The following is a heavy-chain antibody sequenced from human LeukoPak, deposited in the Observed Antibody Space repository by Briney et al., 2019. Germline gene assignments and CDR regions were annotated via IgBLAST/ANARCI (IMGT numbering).Heavy chain of an antibody. J-gene: IGHJ4*02. CDR1: GFTFSSYA. V-gene: IGHV3-23*01. Sequence: GGSLRLSCAAPGFTFSSYAVEWLRQAPGNGLEWVSAPSGGGDFIYYADDVKGRLNISRDNSKSTGYLQMNSLRAEDTAIYSCAKVDGRSSSRARFAYWGPGTLVTVSS. CDR3: AKVDGRSSSRARFAY. D-gene: IGHD6-6*01. CDR2: PSGGGDFI.